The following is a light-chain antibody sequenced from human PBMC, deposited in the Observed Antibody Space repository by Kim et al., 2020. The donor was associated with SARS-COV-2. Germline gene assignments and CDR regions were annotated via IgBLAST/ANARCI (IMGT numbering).Light chain of an antibody. CDR3: QSYDSSNHDVV. V-gene: IGLV6-57*03. J-gene: IGLJ2*01. CDR2: EDN. Sequence: VTISCPRSSGSIASNYVQWYQQRPGSAPTTVIYEDNHRPSGVPDRFSGSIDSSSNSASLTISGLKTEDEADYYCQSYDSSNHDVVFGGGTQLTVL. CDR1: SGSIASNY.